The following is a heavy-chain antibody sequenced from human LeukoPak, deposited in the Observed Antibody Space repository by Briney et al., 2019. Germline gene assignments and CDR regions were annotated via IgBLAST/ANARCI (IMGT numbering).Heavy chain of an antibody. CDR3: ARVAARGAHSEYSSGWYLGGYYYYYMDV. J-gene: IGHJ6*03. D-gene: IGHD6-19*01. CDR1: GYTFTSYD. Sequence: GASVKVSCKASGYTFTSYDINWVRQATGQGLEWMGWMSPNSGNTGYAQKFQGRVTMTRNTSISTAYMELSSLRSEDTAVYYCARVAARGAHSEYSSGWYLGGYYYYYMDVWGKGTTVTISS. V-gene: IGHV1-8*01. CDR2: MSPNSGNT.